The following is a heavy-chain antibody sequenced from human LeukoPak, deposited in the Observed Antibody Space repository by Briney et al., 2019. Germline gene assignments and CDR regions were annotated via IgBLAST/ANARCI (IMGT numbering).Heavy chain of an antibody. D-gene: IGHD1-26*01. Sequence: ASVKVSCKASGYTFTSCGISWVRQAPGQGLEWMGWISAYNGNTNYAQKLQGRVTMTTDTSTSTAYMELRSLRSDDTAVYYCARDPFVGARRRGVAAFDIWGQGTMVPVSS. CDR1: GYTFTSCG. J-gene: IGHJ3*02. CDR3: ARDPFVGARRRGVAAFDI. CDR2: ISAYNGNT. V-gene: IGHV1-18*01.